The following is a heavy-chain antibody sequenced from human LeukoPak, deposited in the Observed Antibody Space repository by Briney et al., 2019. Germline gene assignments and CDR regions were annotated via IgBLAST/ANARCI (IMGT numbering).Heavy chain of an antibody. D-gene: IGHD3-10*01. J-gene: IGHJ6*04. CDR2: ISYDGSNK. CDR3: AKAQLLWFGVGYYGMDV. V-gene: IGHV3-30*18. CDR1: GFTFSSYG. Sequence: GGSLRLSCAASGFTFSSYGMHWVRQAPGKGLEWVAVISYDGSNKYYADSVKGRFTISRDNSKNTLYLQMNSLRAEDTAVYYCAKAQLLWFGVGYYGMDVWGKGTTVTVSS.